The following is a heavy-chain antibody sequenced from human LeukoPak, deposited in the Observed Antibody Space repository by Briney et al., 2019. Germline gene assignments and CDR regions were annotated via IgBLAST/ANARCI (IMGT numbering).Heavy chain of an antibody. CDR1: AYTFTIYG. D-gene: IGHD6-13*01. V-gene: IGHV1-18*01. Sequence: EASVKVSLTSSAYTFTIYGISWVRQAPGQGLGWMGWISAYNGNTNYSQKLQGRVTMTTDTSTSTDYMELRSMRSDDTAVYYCARTRRIAAAGTTDYWGQGTLVTVSS. CDR2: ISAYNGNT. J-gene: IGHJ4*02. CDR3: ARTRRIAAAGTTDY.